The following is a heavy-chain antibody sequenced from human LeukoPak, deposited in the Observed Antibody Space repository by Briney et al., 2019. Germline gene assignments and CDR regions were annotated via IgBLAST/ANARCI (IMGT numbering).Heavy chain of an antibody. CDR3: ARGLYSDY. CDR2: LNSDGSST. J-gene: IGHJ4*02. Sequence: GGSLRLSCAASGFTFSSYWMHWVRQAPGKGLVWVSRLNSDGSSTRYADSVKGRFTISRDNTKNSLYLLMNSLRAEDTAVYYCARGLYSDYWGQGTLVTVSS. CDR1: GFTFSSYW. V-gene: IGHV3-74*01. D-gene: IGHD6-13*01.